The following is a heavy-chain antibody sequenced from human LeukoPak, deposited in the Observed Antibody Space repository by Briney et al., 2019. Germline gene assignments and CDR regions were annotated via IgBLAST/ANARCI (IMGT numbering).Heavy chain of an antibody. V-gene: IGHV1-18*01. J-gene: IGHJ4*02. CDR1: GYTFTSYG. CDR2: ISAYNGNT. Sequence: ASVKVSCKATGYTFTSYGISWVRQAPGQGLEWMGWISAYNGNTNYAQKLQGRVTMTTDTSTSTAYMELRSLRSDDTAVYYCARDWDDYSNHDYFDYWGQGTLVTVSS. D-gene: IGHD4-11*01. CDR3: ARDWDDYSNHDYFDY.